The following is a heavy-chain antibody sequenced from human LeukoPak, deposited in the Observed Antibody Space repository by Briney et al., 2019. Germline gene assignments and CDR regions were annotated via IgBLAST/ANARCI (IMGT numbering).Heavy chain of an antibody. J-gene: IGHJ4*02. D-gene: IGHD6-13*01. V-gene: IGHV4-30-4*01. CDR2: IYYSGST. Sequence: SQTLSLTCTVSGGSISSGDYYWSWLRQPPGKGLEWIGYIYYSGSTYYNPSLKSRVTISVDTSKNQFSLKLSSVTAADTAVYYCARGEYSSSWYLDYFDYWGQGTLVTVSS. CDR1: GGSISSGDYY. CDR3: ARGEYSSSWYLDYFDY.